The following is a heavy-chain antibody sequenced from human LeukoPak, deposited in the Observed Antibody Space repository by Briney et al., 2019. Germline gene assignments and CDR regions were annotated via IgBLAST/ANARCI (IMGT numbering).Heavy chain of an antibody. Sequence: GSSVKVSCKASGYIFTYRYLHWVRQAPGQALEWMGWITPFNGNTNYAQKFQDRVTITRDRSMSTAYMELSSLRSEDTAMYYCATSIAADRYYFDYWGQGTLVTVSS. CDR3: ATSIAADRYYFDY. V-gene: IGHV1-45*02. CDR1: GYIFTYRY. CDR2: ITPFNGNT. D-gene: IGHD6-13*01. J-gene: IGHJ4*02.